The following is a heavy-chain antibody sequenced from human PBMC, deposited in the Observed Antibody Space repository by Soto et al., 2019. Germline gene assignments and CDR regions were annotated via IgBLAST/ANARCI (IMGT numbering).Heavy chain of an antibody. D-gene: IGHD6-19*01. Sequence: QVQLVQSGAEVKKPGASVKVSCKTSGYTFTGYYIHWVRQAPGQGLEWMALINPNSGDTNYGHKFQGRVTLTRDTSINTAYMELTSLRFDDTAVYYCAVAGLPFEYWGQGTLVTVFS. J-gene: IGHJ4*02. CDR1: GYTFTGYY. CDR2: INPNSGDT. CDR3: AVAGLPFEY. V-gene: IGHV1-2*02.